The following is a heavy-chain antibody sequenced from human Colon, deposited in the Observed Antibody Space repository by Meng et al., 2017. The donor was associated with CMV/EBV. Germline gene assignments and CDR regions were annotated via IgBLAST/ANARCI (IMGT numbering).Heavy chain of an antibody. CDR2: IDWDDDK. D-gene: IGHD1-26*01. CDR1: GFSLTTSGMR. V-gene: IGHV2-70D*14. J-gene: IGHJ4*02. CDR3: ARIASGTFHFDY. Sequence: SGPTLVKPTQTLTLTCTFSGFSLTTSGMRVSWIRQPPGKALEWLARIDWDDDKFYSTSLKTRLTISKDTSKNQVVLTMTNMYPVDTATYYCARIASGTFHFDYWGQGTLVTVSS.